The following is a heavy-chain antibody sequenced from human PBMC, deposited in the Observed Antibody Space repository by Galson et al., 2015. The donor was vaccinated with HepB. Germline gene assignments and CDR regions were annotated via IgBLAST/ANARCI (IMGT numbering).Heavy chain of an antibody. CDR1: GFTFSKHA. D-gene: IGHD3-10*01. J-gene: IGHJ6*02. CDR3: ARDGDRDIIGDGMDV. V-gene: IGHV3-30*04. Sequence: SLRLSCAASGFTFSKHAMYWVRQAPGKGLEWVTIVSHDGSDKSYGDSVKGRFTISRDNSRNTLYLQMNSLRVEDTALYYCARDGDRDIIGDGMDVWGQGTTVIVSS. CDR2: VSHDGSDK.